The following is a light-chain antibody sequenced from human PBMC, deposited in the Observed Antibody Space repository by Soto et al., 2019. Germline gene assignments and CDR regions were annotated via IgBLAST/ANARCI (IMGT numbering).Light chain of an antibody. CDR2: GAS. CDR3: QQYGSSHT. V-gene: IGKV3-20*01. J-gene: IGKJ2*01. CDR1: QSVSSRS. Sequence: EIVLTQSPGTLSLSPGERATLSCRASQSVSSRSLAWYQQKPGQAPRLLIYGASSRATGIPDRLSGSGSGTDFPLTISRLEPEDFAVYYCQQYGSSHTFGQGTKLEIK.